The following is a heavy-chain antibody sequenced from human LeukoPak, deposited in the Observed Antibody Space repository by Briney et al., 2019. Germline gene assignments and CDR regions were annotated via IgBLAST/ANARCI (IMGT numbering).Heavy chain of an antibody. Sequence: ASVKLSCKASGSTFSAYFMHWVRQVPGQGLEWMGWINLNSGGTNYAQKFQGRVTMTGDTSISTAYMELSGLRADDTAVYYCASPAVAGRERVFDYWGQGTLVTVSS. D-gene: IGHD6-19*01. CDR3: ASPAVAGRERVFDY. CDR1: GSTFSAYF. CDR2: INLNSGGT. J-gene: IGHJ4*02. V-gene: IGHV1-2*02.